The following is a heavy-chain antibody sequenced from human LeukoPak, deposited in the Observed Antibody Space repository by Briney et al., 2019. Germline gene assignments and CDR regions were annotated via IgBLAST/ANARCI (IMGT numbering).Heavy chain of an antibody. J-gene: IGHJ4*02. CDR3: AKVRTVGATPYDY. CDR2: MYTLGNT. V-gene: IGHV3-66*03. CDR1: GFTLSTNY. Sequence: GGSLRLSCAASGFTLSTNYMTWLRQAPGKGLEWVSVMYTLGNTNYADSVRGRYTISRDNSKNTLYLPMNSLRAEDTAVYYCAKVRTVGATPYDYWGQGTLVTVCS. D-gene: IGHD1-26*01.